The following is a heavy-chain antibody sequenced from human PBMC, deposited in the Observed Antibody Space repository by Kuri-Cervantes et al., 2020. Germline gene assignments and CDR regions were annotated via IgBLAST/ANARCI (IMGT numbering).Heavy chain of an antibody. CDR3: ARGEGYCSGGSCYRFDY. D-gene: IGHD2-15*01. CDR2: INPSGGST. V-gene: IGHV1-46*01. Sequence: ASVKVSCKASGYTFTSYYIHWVRQAPGQGLEWMGIINPSGGSTSYIQKFQGRVTMTRDTSTSTVYMELSRLRSDDTAVYYCARGEGYCSGGSCYRFDYWGQGTLVTVSS. J-gene: IGHJ4*02. CDR1: GYTFTSYY.